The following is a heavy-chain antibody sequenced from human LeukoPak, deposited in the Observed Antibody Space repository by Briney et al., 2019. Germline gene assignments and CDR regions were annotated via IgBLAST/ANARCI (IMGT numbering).Heavy chain of an antibody. V-gene: IGHV3-30*02. D-gene: IGHD1-26*01. CDR2: IRYDGSNK. CDR1: GFTFSSYA. Sequence: PGGSLRLSCAASGFTFSSYAMHWVRQAPGKGLEWVAFIRYDGSNKYYADSVKGRFTISRDNSKNTLYLQMNSLRAEDTAVYYCAKVGHSGSYHFALDYWGQGTLVTVSS. CDR3: AKVGHSGSYHFALDY. J-gene: IGHJ4*02.